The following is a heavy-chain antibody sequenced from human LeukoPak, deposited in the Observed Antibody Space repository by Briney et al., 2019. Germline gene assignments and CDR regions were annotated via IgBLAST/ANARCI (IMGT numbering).Heavy chain of an antibody. V-gene: IGHV3-30*02. J-gene: IGHJ4*02. D-gene: IGHD3-10*01. CDR3: AKENGFGELFDY. Sequence: GGSLRLSCAAPGFTFSNYGMHWVRQAPGKGLYWVAFIRYDGSNYYADSVKGRFTISRDNSENTLFLQMNSLRLEDTAVYYCAKENGFGELFDYWGQGTPVTVSS. CDR2: IRYDGSN. CDR1: GFTFSNYG.